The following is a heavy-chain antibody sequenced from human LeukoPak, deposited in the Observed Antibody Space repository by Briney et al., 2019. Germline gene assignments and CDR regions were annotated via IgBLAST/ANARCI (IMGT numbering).Heavy chain of an antibody. CDR1: GYSFTSYG. V-gene: IGHV1-18*01. Sequence: ASVKVSCTASGYSFTSYGISWVRQAPGQGLEWMGWISAYNGNTNYAQNLQGRVTMTTDTSTSTAYMELRSLRSDDTAVYYCARDMVRGVIMPRDFDYWGQGTLVTVSS. J-gene: IGHJ4*02. CDR3: ARDMVRGVIMPRDFDY. D-gene: IGHD3-10*01. CDR2: ISAYNGNT.